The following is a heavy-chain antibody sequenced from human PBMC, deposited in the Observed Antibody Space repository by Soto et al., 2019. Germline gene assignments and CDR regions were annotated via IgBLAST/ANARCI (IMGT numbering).Heavy chain of an antibody. Sequence: EVQLVESGGGLVQPGGSLRLSCAASGFTVSSNYMSWVRQAPGKGLEWVSVIYSGGSTYYADSVKGRFTIARHNSKNTLYRQMNSLRPEDTAVYYCARHLPLYRGYFDLWGRGTLVTVSS. D-gene: IGHD3-16*01. CDR2: IYSGGST. V-gene: IGHV3-53*04. CDR1: GFTVSSNY. J-gene: IGHJ2*01. CDR3: ARHLPLYRGYFDL.